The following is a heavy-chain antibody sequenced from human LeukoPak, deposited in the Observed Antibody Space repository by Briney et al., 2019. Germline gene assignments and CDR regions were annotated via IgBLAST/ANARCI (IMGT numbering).Heavy chain of an antibody. Sequence: SETLSLTCTVSGGSISSYYWSWIRQPPGKGLEWIGYIYYSGSTNYNPSLKSRVTISVDTSKNQFSLKLSSVTAADTAVYYCASIPDCGGDCYSNWSQGTLVTVSS. V-gene: IGHV4-59*08. D-gene: IGHD2-21*02. CDR2: IYYSGST. CDR1: GGSISSYY. J-gene: IGHJ4*02. CDR3: ASIPDCGGDCYSN.